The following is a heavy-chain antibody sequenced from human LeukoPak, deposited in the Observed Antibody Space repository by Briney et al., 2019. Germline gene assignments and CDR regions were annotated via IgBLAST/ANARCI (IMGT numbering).Heavy chain of an antibody. D-gene: IGHD2-15*01. CDR1: GFTFSSYG. CDR2: IRYDGSNK. J-gene: IGHJ4*02. Sequence: GGSLRLSCAASGFTFSSYGMHWVRQAPGKGLEWVAFIRYDGSNKYYADSVKGRFTISRDSSKNTLFLQMNRLRPEDAAVYYCAKAPVTTCRGAFCYPFDYWGLGTLVTVSS. CDR3: AKAPVTTCRGAFCYPFDY. V-gene: IGHV3-30*02.